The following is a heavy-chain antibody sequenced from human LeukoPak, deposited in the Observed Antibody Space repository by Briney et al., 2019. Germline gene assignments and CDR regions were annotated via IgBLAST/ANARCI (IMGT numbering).Heavy chain of an antibody. V-gene: IGHV4-34*01. CDR1: GGSFSGYY. D-gene: IGHD3-22*01. Sequence: PSETLSLTCAGYGGSFSGYYWSWIRQPPGKGLEWIGEINHSGSTNYNPSLKSRVTISVDTSKNQFSLKLSSVTAADTAVYYCARGEMIVVVNAFDIWGQGTMVTVSS. CDR2: INHSGST. J-gene: IGHJ3*02. CDR3: ARGEMIVVVNAFDI.